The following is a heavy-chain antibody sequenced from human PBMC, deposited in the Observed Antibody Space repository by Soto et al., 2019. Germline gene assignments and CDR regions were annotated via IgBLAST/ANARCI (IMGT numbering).Heavy chain of an antibody. D-gene: IGHD3-10*01. V-gene: IGHV3-74*01. Sequence: GGSLRLSCAASGFTFSNYGMHWVRQAPGKGLVWVSRINSDGSSTSYADSVKGRFTISRDNAKNSLYLQMNSLRAEDTAVYYCARAGMRLAGSGRTYYFDYWGQGTLVTVSS. CDR1: GFTFSNYG. CDR2: INSDGSST. J-gene: IGHJ4*02. CDR3: ARAGMRLAGSGRTYYFDY.